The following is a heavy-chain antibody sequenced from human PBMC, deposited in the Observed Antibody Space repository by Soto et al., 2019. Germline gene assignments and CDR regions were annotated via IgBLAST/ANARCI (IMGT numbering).Heavy chain of an antibody. Sequence: QVQLVESGGGVVQPGRSLRLSCAASGFTFSSYAMHWVRQAPGKGLEWVAVISYDGSNKYYADSVKGRFTISRDNSKNTLYLQMNSLRAEDTAVYYCAREPVVTAILGYFQHWGQGTLVTVSS. CDR3: AREPVVTAILGYFQH. J-gene: IGHJ1*01. CDR1: GFTFSSYA. V-gene: IGHV3-30-3*01. D-gene: IGHD2-21*02. CDR2: ISYDGSNK.